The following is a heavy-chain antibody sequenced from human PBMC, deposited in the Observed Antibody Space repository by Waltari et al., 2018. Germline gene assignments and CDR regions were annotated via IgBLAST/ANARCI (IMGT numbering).Heavy chain of an antibody. CDR2: IYYSGST. V-gene: IGHV4-59*08. J-gene: IGHJ4*02. CDR1: GGSMSSYY. CDR3: ARASRGSGSPTL. D-gene: IGHD3-10*01. Sequence: QVQLQESGPRLVKPSETLSLTCTVSGGSMSSYYWSWIRQPPGKGLEWIAYIYYSGSTNYTPSLMSRITISVDTSKNQFSLKLSSVTAADTAVYYCARASRGSGSPTLWGQGFLVTVSS.